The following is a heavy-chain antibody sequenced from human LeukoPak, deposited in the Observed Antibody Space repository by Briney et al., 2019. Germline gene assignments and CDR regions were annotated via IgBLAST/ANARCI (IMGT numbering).Heavy chain of an antibody. J-gene: IGHJ4*02. CDR2: IYSGGST. CDR3: ARGLGSSWGYYFDY. Sequence: GGSLRLSCAASGFTVSSNYMSWVRQAPGKGLEWVSVIYSGGSTYYADSVKGRFTISRDNSKNTLYLQMNSLRAEDTAVYYCARGLGSSWGYYFDYWGQGTLVTVSS. CDR1: GFTVSSNY. V-gene: IGHV3-53*01. D-gene: IGHD6-13*01.